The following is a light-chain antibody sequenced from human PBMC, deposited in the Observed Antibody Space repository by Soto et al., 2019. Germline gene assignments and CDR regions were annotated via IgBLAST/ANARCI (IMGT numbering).Light chain of an antibody. CDR1: QSISSW. J-gene: IGKJ1*01. CDR2: KAS. V-gene: IGKV1-5*03. Sequence: DIQMTQSPSTLSASVGYRVTITCRASQSISSWLAWYQQEPGTAPNLLIYKASTLQSGVPSRFSGSGSGTEFPLTISSLQPDDSAIYYCQQYSDNGTFGRGTKVDIK. CDR3: QQYSDNGT.